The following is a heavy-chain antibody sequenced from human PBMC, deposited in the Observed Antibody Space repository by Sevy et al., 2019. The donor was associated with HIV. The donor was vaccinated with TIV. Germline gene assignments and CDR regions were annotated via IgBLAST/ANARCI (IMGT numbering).Heavy chain of an antibody. CDR1: GYTFTHYD. V-gene: IGHV1-8*01. CDR3: ARLASCGGDCYYLAD. Sequence: ASVKVSCKASGYTFTHYDINWVRQASGQGLEWMGGMNPNSYHTGYGQKLQGRVTMTKDTSIGTAYMELSGLRSEDTAIYYCARLASCGGDCYYLADWGQGTQVTVSS. J-gene: IGHJ4*02. CDR2: MNPNSYHT. D-gene: IGHD2-21*01.